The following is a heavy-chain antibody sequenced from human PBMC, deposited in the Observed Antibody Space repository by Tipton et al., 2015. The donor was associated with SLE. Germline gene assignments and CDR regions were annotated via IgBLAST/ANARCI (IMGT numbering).Heavy chain of an antibody. J-gene: IGHJ3*02. CDR3: AEDVAGAVARAFDI. CDR1: GFTFDDYA. CDR2: ISWKSGSI. Sequence: SLRLSCAASGFTFDDYAMHWVRQAPGKGLEWVSGISWKSGSIGYADSVKGRFNISRDNAKNSLYLQMNSLRAEDTALYYCAEDVAGAVARAFDIWGQGTMVTVSS. D-gene: IGHD6-13*01. V-gene: IGHV3-9*01.